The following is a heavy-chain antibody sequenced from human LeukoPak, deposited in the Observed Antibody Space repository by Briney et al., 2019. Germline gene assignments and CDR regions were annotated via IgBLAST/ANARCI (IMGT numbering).Heavy chain of an antibody. CDR1: GGSISSSNW. D-gene: IGHD5-18*01. Sequence: SETLSLTCAVSGGSISSSNWWSWVRQPPGKGLEWIGEIYHSGSTNYNSSLKSRVTISVDRSKNQFSLKLSSVTAADTAVYYCARVYSRNWYFDLWGRGTLVTVSS. J-gene: IGHJ2*01. V-gene: IGHV4-4*02. CDR3: ARVYSRNWYFDL. CDR2: IYHSGST.